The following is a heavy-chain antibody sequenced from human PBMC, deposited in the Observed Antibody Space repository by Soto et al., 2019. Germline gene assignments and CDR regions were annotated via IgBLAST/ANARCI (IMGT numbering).Heavy chain of an antibody. D-gene: IGHD5-18*01. V-gene: IGHV3-33*01. CDR1: GFTFSSYG. Sequence: GGSLRLSCAASGFTFSSYGMHWVRQAPGKGLEWVAVIWYDGSNKYYADSVKGRFTISRDNSKNTLYLQMNSLRAEDTAVYYCARSYHNTAMAEVDYWGQGTLVTVSS. CDR2: IWYDGSNK. J-gene: IGHJ4*02. CDR3: ARSYHNTAMAEVDY.